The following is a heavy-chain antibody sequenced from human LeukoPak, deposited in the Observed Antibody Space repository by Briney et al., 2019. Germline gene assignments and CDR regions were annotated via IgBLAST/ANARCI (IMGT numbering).Heavy chain of an antibody. CDR2: TNHSGST. V-gene: IGHV4-34*01. J-gene: IGHJ4*02. CDR1: GGSFSGYY. CDR3: TRGRGRHSISWYYFDY. D-gene: IGHD6-13*01. Sequence: SETLSLTCAVYGGSFSGYYWSWIRQPPGKGLEWMVETNHSGSTNYNPSLKSRVTISVATSKNQFSLKLSSVTAADTAVYYCTRGRGRHSISWYYFDYWGQGTPVTVSS.